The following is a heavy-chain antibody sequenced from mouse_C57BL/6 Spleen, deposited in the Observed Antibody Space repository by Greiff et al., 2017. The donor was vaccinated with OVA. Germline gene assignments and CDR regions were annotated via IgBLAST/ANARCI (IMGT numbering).Heavy chain of an antibody. J-gene: IGHJ4*01. V-gene: IGHV2-2*01. CDR3: ARNPLYGYDYYYAMDY. CDR2: IWSGGST. Sequence: VQLQQSGPGLVQPSQSLSITCTVSGFSLTSYGVHWVRQSPGKGLEWLGVIWSGGSTDYNAAFISRLSISKDNSKSQVFFKMNSLQADDTAIYYCARNPLYGYDYYYAMDYWGQGTSVTVSS. CDR1: GFSLTSYG. D-gene: IGHD2-2*01.